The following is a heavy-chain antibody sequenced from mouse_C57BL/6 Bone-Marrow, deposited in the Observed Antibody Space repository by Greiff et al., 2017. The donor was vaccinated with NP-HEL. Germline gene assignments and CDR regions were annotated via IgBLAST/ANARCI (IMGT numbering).Heavy chain of an antibody. CDR3: ASLGGVRRDFDY. CDR2: IDPSDSET. V-gene: IGHV1-52*01. D-gene: IGHD2-14*01. Sequence: QVQLQQSGAELVRPGSSVKLSCKASGYTFTSYWMHWVKQRPIQGLEWIGNIDPSDSETHYNQKFKDKATLTVDKSSSTAYMQLSSLTSEDSAVYYGASLGGVRRDFDYWGQGTTLTVSS. J-gene: IGHJ2*01. CDR1: GYTFTSYW.